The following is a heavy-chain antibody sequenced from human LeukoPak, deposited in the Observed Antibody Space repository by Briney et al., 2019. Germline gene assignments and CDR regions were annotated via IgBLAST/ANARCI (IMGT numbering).Heavy chain of an antibody. CDR1: GGSLSRSFCY. D-gene: IGHD2-15*01. Sequence: SETLSLTCTVSGGSLSRSFCYWGWIRQPPGKGLEWNVSIYSSGINYYHPSLKSRVTISVDTTKNQFSLKLSSVTAADTAVYYCARDGCGGSCFHYYYYYMDVWGKGTTVTISS. J-gene: IGHJ6*03. CDR3: ARDGCGGSCFHYYYYYMDV. V-gene: IGHV4-39*07. CDR2: IYSSGIN.